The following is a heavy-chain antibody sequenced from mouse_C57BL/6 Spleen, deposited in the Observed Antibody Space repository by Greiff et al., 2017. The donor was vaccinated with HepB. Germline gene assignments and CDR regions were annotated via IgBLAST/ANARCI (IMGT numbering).Heavy chain of an antibody. J-gene: IGHJ4*01. Sequence: VQLQQSGAELMKPGASVKLSCKATGYTFTGYWIEWVKQRPGHGLEWIGEILPGSGSTNYNEKFKGKATFTADTSSNTAYMQLSSLTTEDSAIYYCARRMIYYGNYFYAMDYWGQGTSVTVSS. CDR1: GYTFTGYW. CDR2: ILPGSGST. CDR3: ARRMIYYGNYFYAMDY. D-gene: IGHD2-1*01. V-gene: IGHV1-9*01.